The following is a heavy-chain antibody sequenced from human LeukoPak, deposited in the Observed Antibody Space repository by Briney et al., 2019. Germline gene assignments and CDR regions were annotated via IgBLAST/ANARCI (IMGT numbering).Heavy chain of an antibody. J-gene: IGHJ3*02. V-gene: IGHV3-74*01. CDR3: AKNVRFRDAFDI. D-gene: IGHD4-17*01. CDR1: GFTFSSYW. CDR2: IKTDGSNT. Sequence: GGSLRLSCAASGFTFSSYWMHWVRQAPGKGLVWVSRIKTDGSNTNYADSVKGRFTISRDNAKNTLYLQMNSLRAEDTAVYYCAKNVRFRDAFDIWGQGTMVTVSS.